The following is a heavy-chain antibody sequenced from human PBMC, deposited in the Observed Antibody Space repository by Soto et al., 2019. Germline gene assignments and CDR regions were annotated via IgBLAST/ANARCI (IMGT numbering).Heavy chain of an antibody. CDR3: AKDLTPYDVPPRDGFDM. Sequence: EGQVLESGGGLVQPGGSLRLSCVASGFRFSSFAMTWVRQAPGKGLEWVSGVSGSGGSTYYADSVKGRFSISRDNSKKSLYLQMDSLRAEDTAVYYCAKDLTPYDVPPRDGFDMWGQGTMVTVSS. J-gene: IGHJ3*02. D-gene: IGHD3-16*01. V-gene: IGHV3-23*01. CDR2: VSGSGGST. CDR1: GFRFSSFA.